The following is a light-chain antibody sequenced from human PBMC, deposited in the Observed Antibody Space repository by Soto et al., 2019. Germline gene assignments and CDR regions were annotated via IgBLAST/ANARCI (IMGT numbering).Light chain of an antibody. CDR2: KAS. CDR1: QTISSW. J-gene: IGKJ1*01. CDR3: QHYNSYSEA. V-gene: IGKV1-5*03. Sequence: DIQMTQSPSTLSGSVGDRVTITCRASQTISSWLVWYQQKPGKAPKLLIYKASTLKSGVPSRFRGSGSGTEFTLTISSLQPDDFATYYCQHYNSYSEAFGQGTKV.